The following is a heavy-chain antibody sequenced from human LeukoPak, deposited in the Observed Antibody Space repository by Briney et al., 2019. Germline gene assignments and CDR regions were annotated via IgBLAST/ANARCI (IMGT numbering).Heavy chain of an antibody. V-gene: IGHV3-30*02. CDR1: GFTFSSYG. Sequence: GGSLRPSCTASGFTFSSYGMHWVRQAPGKGLEWVAFIRYDGSNKYYADSVKGRFTISRDNSKNTLYLQMNSLRAEDTAVYYCARNDDFWSGYDAFDIWGQGTMVTVSS. D-gene: IGHD3-3*01. CDR2: IRYDGSNK. J-gene: IGHJ3*02. CDR3: ARNDDFWSGYDAFDI.